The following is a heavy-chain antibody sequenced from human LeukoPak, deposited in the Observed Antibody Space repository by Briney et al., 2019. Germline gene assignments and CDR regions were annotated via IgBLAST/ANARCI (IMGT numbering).Heavy chain of an antibody. CDR3: ARDSSLIGGAFDI. V-gene: IGHV1-69*05. CDR1: GYTFTSYY. CDR2: IIPIFGTA. D-gene: IGHD3-22*01. Sequence: SVKVSCKASGYTFTSYYMHWVRQAPGQGLEWMGGIIPIFGTANYAQKFQGRVTITTDESTSPAYMELSSLRSEDTAVYYCARDSSLIGGAFDIWGQGTMVTVSS. J-gene: IGHJ3*02.